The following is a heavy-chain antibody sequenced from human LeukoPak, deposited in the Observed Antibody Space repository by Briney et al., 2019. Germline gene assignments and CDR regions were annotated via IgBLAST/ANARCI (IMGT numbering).Heavy chain of an antibody. D-gene: IGHD3-10*01. CDR2: ISGSGGST. CDR3: AKVLTYYYGSGSYYFDY. V-gene: IGHV3-23*01. CDR1: GFTFSSYA. J-gene: IGHJ4*02. Sequence: GGSLRLSCAASGFTFSSYAMSWVRQAPGKGLEWVSAISGSGGSTYYADSVKGRFTISRDNSKNTLYLQMNSLRAEDTAVYYCAKVLTYYYGSGSYYFDYWGQGTLVTVSS.